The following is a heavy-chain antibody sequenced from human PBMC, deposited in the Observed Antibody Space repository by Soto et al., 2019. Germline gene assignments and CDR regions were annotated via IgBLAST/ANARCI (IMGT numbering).Heavy chain of an antibody. J-gene: IGHJ4*02. V-gene: IGHV3-73*01. CDR2: IRSRDSDYAT. Sequence: EVQLVESGGGLVHPGGSLKLSCAVSGFTFSGSVMHWVRQAPGKGLEWLGRIRSRDSDYATSYAESVKGRVTISRDDSKNTAYLQVTSLKTGDTALYYCTTYGNSSKGFDYWGQGTLVTVSS. CDR1: GFTFSGSV. CDR3: TTYGNSSKGFDY. D-gene: IGHD6-6*01.